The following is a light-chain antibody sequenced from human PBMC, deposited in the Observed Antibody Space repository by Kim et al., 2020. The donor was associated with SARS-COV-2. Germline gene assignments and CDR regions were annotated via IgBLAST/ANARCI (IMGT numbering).Light chain of an antibody. V-gene: IGKV1-27*01. CDR1: QDIGNA. Sequence: ASVGDRVIITCRASQDIGNALAWYQQKPGKVPQVLIYAASTLQSGVPSRFSGSGSGTEFTLTIGSLQTEDVATYYCQKYNSAPWTFGPGTQVDIK. J-gene: IGKJ1*01. CDR2: AAS. CDR3: QKYNSAPWT.